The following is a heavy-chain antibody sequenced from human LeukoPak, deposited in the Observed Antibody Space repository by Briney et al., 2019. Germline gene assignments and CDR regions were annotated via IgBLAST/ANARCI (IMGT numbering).Heavy chain of an antibody. D-gene: IGHD3-22*01. CDR3: ARANYYDSGGYLPVVYPSDY. CDR1: GGSISSSGYY. V-gene: IGHV4-31*11. CDR2: IYYSGFT. J-gene: IGHJ4*02. Sequence: SETLSLTCAVSGGSISSSGYYWSWIRQHPGKGLEWIGYIYYSGFTYYNPSLKSRVTISVDTSKNQFSLKLSSVTAADTAVYYCARANYYDSGGYLPVVYPSDYWGQGTLVTVSS.